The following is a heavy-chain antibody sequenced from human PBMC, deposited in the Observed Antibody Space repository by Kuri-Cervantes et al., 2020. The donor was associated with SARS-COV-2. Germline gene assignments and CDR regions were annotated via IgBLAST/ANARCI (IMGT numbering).Heavy chain of an antibody. Sequence: LRLCCTVSGGSISSSSYYWGWIRQPPGKGLEWIGSIYYSGSTYYNPSLKSRVTISVDTSKNQFSLKLSSVTAADTAVYYCARTSHYDQYFDYWGQGTLVTVSS. CDR2: IYYSGST. D-gene: IGHD4-11*01. J-gene: IGHJ4*02. CDR1: GGSISSSSYY. CDR3: ARTSHYDQYFDY. V-gene: IGHV4-39*01.